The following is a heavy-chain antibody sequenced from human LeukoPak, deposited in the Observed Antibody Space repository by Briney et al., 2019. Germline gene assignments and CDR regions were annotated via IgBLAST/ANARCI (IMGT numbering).Heavy chain of an antibody. CDR1: GGPIISHY. J-gene: IGHJ6*03. CDR3: VRDALEGHYSYYYMDV. V-gene: IGHV4-59*11. Sequence: PSETLSLTCSVSGGPIISHYWSWIRQPLGKGLEWIGYISNSGSTDYNPSLRSRVTISINTSKNQFSLKLTSVTAADSAVYYCVRDALEGHYSYYYMDVWGRGTTVTVSS. CDR2: ISNSGST. D-gene: IGHD1-1*01.